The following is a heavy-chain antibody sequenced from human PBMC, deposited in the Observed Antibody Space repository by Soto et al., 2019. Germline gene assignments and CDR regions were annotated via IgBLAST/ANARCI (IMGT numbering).Heavy chain of an antibody. J-gene: IGHJ4*02. Sequence: QVQLVQSGAEVKKPGASVKVSCKASGYTFTSYGISWVRQAPGQGLEWMGWISAYNGNTNYAQKLQGRVTMTTDTSTSTAYMELRTLRADDTAMYYCARSAGILDRPPNFDYWGQGTLVTVSA. CDR2: ISAYNGNT. CDR1: GYTFTSYG. CDR3: ARSAGILDRPPNFDY. V-gene: IGHV1-18*01. D-gene: IGHD3-3*01.